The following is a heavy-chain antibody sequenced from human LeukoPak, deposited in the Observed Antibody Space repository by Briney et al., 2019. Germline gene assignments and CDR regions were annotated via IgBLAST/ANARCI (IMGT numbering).Heavy chain of an antibody. D-gene: IGHD3-10*01. CDR1: GGSISSGGYY. CDR2: IYYSGST. V-gene: IGHV4-31*03. J-gene: IGHJ4*02. Sequence: SETLSLTCTVSGGSISSGGYYWSWIRQHPGKGLEWIGYIYYSGSTYYNPSLKSRVTISVDTSKNQFSLKLSSVTAADTAAYYCAGSYGSGSYYNSFGYWGQGTLVTVSS. CDR3: AGSYGSGSYYNSFGY.